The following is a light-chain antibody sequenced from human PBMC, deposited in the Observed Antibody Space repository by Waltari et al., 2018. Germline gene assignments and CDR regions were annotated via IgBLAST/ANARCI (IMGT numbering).Light chain of an antibody. Sequence: DIQMSQSPSSLSASVGDRVTITCRASQGIKPNLHWFHQKPGRAPSLLIYNLNTLPSGVPSRFSGSGSETEFTLTINSLQPEDFGIYCCQQGDSNPRTFGQGTKVDIK. V-gene: IGKV1-17*01. CDR1: QGIKPN. J-gene: IGKJ1*01. CDR2: NLN. CDR3: QQGDSNPRT.